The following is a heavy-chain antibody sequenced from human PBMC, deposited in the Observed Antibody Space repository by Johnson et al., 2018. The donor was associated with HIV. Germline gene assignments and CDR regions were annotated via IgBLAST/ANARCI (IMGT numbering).Heavy chain of an antibody. Sequence: VQLVESGGGLVQPGGSLRLSCEASESTFSSYWMNWLRQDPGKGLEWVATIRQDGSEKYYVGSVKGRFTVSRDNARKSLYLQMTSLRAEDTAVYYGAREWLYDALDIWGQGTMVTVSS. CDR1: ESTFSSYW. J-gene: IGHJ3*02. CDR2: IRQDGSEK. V-gene: IGHV3-7*01. CDR3: AREWLYDALDI. D-gene: IGHD3-22*01.